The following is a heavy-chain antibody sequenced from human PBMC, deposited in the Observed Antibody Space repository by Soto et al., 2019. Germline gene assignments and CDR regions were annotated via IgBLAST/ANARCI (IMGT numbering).Heavy chain of an antibody. J-gene: IGHJ4*02. Sequence: QVQLVQSGAEEKKPGASVKVSCKASGYTFTSYAMHWVRQAPGQRLEWMGWINAGNGNKKYSQKFQGRVTINRDTYASKAYMELSSLRSEDTAVYYCARHGSGWDYWGQGTLVTVSS. CDR3: ARHGSGWDY. CDR2: INAGNGNK. CDR1: GYTFTSYA. D-gene: IGHD6-19*01. V-gene: IGHV1-3*05.